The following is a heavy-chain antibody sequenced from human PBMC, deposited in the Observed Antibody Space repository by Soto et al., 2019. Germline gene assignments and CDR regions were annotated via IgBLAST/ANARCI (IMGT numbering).Heavy chain of an antibody. J-gene: IGHJ5*02. Sequence: YWIGWVRQMPGKGLEWMGIIYPGDSDTRYSPSFQGQVTISADKSINTAYLQWSSLKASDTAMYYCARRGLGVWGSYRYTSPSWFDPWGQGTLVTVSS. D-gene: IGHD3-16*02. CDR2: IYPGDSDT. V-gene: IGHV5-51*01. CDR3: ARRGLGVWGSYRYTSPSWFDP. CDR1: YW.